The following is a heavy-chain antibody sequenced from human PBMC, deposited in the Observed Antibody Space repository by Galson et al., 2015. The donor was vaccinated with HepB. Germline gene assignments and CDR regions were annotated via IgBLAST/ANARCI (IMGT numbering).Heavy chain of an antibody. J-gene: IGHJ4*02. CDR2: ISWNSGSI. D-gene: IGHD5-18*01. CDR3: AKGSGIQLYSEIDY. CDR1: GFTFDDYA. Sequence: SLRLSCAASGFTFDDYAMHWVRQAPGKGLEWVSGISWNSGSIGYADSVKGRFTISRDNAKNSLYLQINSLRAEDTALYYCAKGSGIQLYSEIDYWGQGTLVTVSS. V-gene: IGHV3-9*01.